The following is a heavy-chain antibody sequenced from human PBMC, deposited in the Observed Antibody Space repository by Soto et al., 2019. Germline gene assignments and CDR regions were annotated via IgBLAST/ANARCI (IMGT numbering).Heavy chain of an antibody. CDR2: INHSGST. CDR1: GGSFSGYY. D-gene: IGHD4-4*01. J-gene: IGHJ6*02. CDR3: ARCRADGVLPLYSNMGPRYYYYGMDV. V-gene: IGHV4-34*01. Sequence: SETLSLTCAVYGGSFSGYYWSWIRQPPGKGLEWIGEINHSGSTNYNPSLKSRVTISVDTSKNQFSLKLCSVTAADTAVYYCARCRADGVLPLYSNMGPRYYYYGMDVWGQGTTVTVSS.